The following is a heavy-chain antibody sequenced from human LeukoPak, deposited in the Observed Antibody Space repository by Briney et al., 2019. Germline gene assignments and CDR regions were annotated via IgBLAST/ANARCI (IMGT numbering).Heavy chain of an antibody. J-gene: IGHJ4*02. Sequence: ASVKVSCKASGGTFSSYAISWVRQAPGQGLEWMGGIIPIFGTANYAQKFQGRVTITTDESTSTAYMELSSLRSEDTAVYYCARSYSSGWYDYCFDYWGQGTLVTVSP. V-gene: IGHV1-69*05. CDR2: IIPIFGTA. CDR1: GGTFSSYA. CDR3: ARSYSSGWYDYCFDY. D-gene: IGHD6-19*01.